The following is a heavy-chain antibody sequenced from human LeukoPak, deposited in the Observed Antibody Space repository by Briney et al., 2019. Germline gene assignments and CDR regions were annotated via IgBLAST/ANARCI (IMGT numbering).Heavy chain of an antibody. CDR1: GFTVSSNY. CDR3: ARAWSGTQYYFDY. D-gene: IGHD3-3*01. V-gene: IGHV3-66*01. J-gene: IGHJ4*02. Sequence: GGSLRLSCAASGFTVSSNYMSWVRQAPGKGLEWVSIIYSGGSTYYADSVKGRFTISRDNSKNTMYLQMNSLRAEDTAVYYCARAWSGTQYYFDYWGQGTLVTVSS. CDR2: IYSGGST.